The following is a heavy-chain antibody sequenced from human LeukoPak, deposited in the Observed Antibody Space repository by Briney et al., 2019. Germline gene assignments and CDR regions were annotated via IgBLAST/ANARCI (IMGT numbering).Heavy chain of an antibody. Sequence: SETLSPTCTVSGDSISSYYWSWIRQPPGKGLEWIGYIYYSGSTNYNPSLKSRVTISVDRSKNQFSLKLSSVTAADTAVYYCARGSYSVDYWGQGTLVTVSS. CDR2: IYYSGST. D-gene: IGHD1-26*01. CDR1: GDSISSYY. J-gene: IGHJ4*02. CDR3: ARGSYSVDY. V-gene: IGHV4-59*01.